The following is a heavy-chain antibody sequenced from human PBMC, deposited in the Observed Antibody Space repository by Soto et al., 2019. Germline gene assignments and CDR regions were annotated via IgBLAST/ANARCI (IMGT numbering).Heavy chain of an antibody. D-gene: IGHD3-22*01. Sequence: GGSLRLSCAASGFTVSSNYVSWVRQAPGKGLEWVSVIYSGGSTYYADSVKGRFTISRDNSKNTLYLQMNSLRVEDTAVYYCARAVIEGYYDSSPYYFDYWGQGTLVTVSS. J-gene: IGHJ4*02. CDR2: IYSGGST. V-gene: IGHV3-53*01. CDR3: ARAVIEGYYDSSPYYFDY. CDR1: GFTVSSNY.